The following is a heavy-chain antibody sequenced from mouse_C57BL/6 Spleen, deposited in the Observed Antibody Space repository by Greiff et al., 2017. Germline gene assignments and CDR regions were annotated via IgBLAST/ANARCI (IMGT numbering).Heavy chain of an antibody. CDR3: AREDPLDY. CDR1: GYTFTSYW. Sequence: QVQLQQPGAELVKPGASVKLSCKASGYTFTSYWMHWVKQRPGQGLEWIGMIQPYSGSTNYNEKFTSKATLSVDKSSSTAYMQLRSLTSEDSAVYYCAREDPLDYWGQGTTLTVSS. J-gene: IGHJ2*01. V-gene: IGHV1-64*01. CDR2: IQPYSGST.